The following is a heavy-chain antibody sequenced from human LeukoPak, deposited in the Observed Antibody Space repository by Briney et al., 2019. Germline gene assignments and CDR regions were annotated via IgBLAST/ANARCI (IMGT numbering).Heavy chain of an antibody. CDR1: GYTLTELS. V-gene: IGHV1-8*01. CDR2: MNPNSGNT. Sequence: ASVKVSCKVSGYTLTELSMHWVRQATGQGLEWMGWMNPNSGNTGYAQKFQGRVTMTRNTSISTAYMELSSLRSEDTAVYYCARGITMVRGVIFRSGYYYMDVWGKGTTVTISS. J-gene: IGHJ6*03. D-gene: IGHD3-10*01. CDR3: ARGITMVRGVIFRSGYYYMDV.